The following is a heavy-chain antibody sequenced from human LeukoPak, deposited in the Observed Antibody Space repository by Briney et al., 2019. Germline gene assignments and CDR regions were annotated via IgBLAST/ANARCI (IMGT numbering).Heavy chain of an antibody. Sequence: ASVKVSCKASGYIFTDYYIHWVRQAPGQGLEWMGWVNPHSGGTKFAQKFQGRVTMTRDTSINTAYMEVSSLRSDDTAVYYCARDIGDYYGSGSYWLLWGQGTLVTVAS. CDR3: ARDIGDYYGSGSYWLL. D-gene: IGHD3-10*01. V-gene: IGHV1-2*02. J-gene: IGHJ4*02. CDR2: VNPHSGGT. CDR1: GYIFTDYY.